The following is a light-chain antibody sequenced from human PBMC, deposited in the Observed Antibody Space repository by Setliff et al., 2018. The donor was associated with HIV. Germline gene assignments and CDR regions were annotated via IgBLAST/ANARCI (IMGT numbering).Light chain of an antibody. CDR3: HSKRSSSTPYV. CDR2: DVS. Sequence: ALAQPASVPGSPGRSITISCTGNSSDVGGYNSVSWFQQHPGKAPKLLIYDVSDRPSGVSNRFSGSKSGNTASLTISGLQAEDEADYYCHSKRSSSTPYVFGTGTKVTVL. J-gene: IGLJ1*01. V-gene: IGLV2-14*03. CDR1: SSDVGGYNS.